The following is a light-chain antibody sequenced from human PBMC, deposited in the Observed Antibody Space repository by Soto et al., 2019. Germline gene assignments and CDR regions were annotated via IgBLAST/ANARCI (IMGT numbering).Light chain of an antibody. Sequence: EIVMTQSPVTLSVSPGERATLSCRASESVSTNLAWYQQKPGQAPRLLIYVASTRATGVPARFTGGGSGTAFPLTISSLKSEDFAVYYCHHFNHWPWTFGQGTKVEIK. CDR1: ESVSTN. CDR2: VAS. CDR3: HHFNHWPWT. J-gene: IGKJ1*01. V-gene: IGKV3-15*01.